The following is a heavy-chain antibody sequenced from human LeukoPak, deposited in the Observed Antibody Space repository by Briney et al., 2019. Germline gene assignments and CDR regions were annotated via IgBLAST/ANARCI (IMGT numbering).Heavy chain of an antibody. CDR1: GFSFSNYA. V-gene: IGHV3-30*04. J-gene: IGHJ4*02. CDR3: ARGYCTSSSCYNDY. CDR2: ISYDGNNK. D-gene: IGHD2-2*02. Sequence: GGSRRLSCATSGFSFSNYAMHWLRQAPGKGLEWVTVISYDGNNKYYADSVRGRFTISRDNSKNTLYLQMNSLGAEDTAVYSCARGYCTSSSCYNDYWGQGTLVTVSS.